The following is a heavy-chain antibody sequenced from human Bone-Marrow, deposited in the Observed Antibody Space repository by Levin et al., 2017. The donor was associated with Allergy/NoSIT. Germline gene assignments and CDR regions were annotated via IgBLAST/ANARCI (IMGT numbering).Heavy chain of an antibody. CDR3: AKAGYCTNGVCFPKCFPFDY. Sequence: GGSLRLSCAASGFTFSSYAMSWVRQAPGKGLEWVSAISGSGGSTYYADSVKGRFTISRDNSKNTLYLQMNSLRAEDTAVYYCAKAGYCTNGVCFPKCFPFDYWGQGTLVTVSS. CDR1: GFTFSSYA. V-gene: IGHV3-23*01. D-gene: IGHD2-8*01. CDR2: ISGSGGST. J-gene: IGHJ4*02.